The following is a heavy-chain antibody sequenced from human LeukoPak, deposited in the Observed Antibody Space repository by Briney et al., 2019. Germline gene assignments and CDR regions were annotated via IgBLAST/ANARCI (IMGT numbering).Heavy chain of an antibody. V-gene: IGHV4-34*01. CDR3: ARGRLAVAGTRYFDY. J-gene: IGHJ4*02. Sequence: PSETLSLTCAVYGGSFSGYYWSWIRQPPGKGLEWIGEINHSGSTNYNPSLKGRVTISVDTSKNQFSLKLSSVTAADTAVYYCARGRLAVAGTRYFDYWGQGTLVTVSS. CDR1: GGSFSGYY. CDR2: INHSGST. D-gene: IGHD6-19*01.